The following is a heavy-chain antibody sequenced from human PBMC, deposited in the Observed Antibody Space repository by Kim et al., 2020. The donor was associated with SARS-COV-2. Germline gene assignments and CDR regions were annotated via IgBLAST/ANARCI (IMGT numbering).Heavy chain of an antibody. J-gene: IGHJ6*02. CDR1: GYTFTSYA. Sequence: ASVKVSCKASGYTFTSYAMNWVRQAPGQGLEWMGWINTNTGNPTYAQGFTGRFVFSLDTSVSTAYLQISSLKAEDTAVYYCARDKFKDGWYVVYYYGMDVWGQGTTVTVSS. CDR2: INTNTGNP. D-gene: IGHD6-19*01. CDR3: ARDKFKDGWYVVYYYGMDV. V-gene: IGHV7-4-1*02.